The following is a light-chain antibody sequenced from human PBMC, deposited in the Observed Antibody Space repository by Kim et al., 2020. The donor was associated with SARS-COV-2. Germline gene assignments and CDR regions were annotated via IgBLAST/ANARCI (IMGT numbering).Light chain of an antibody. Sequence: QRLTISCSESSSNIGSNTVNWYHQLPGTAPKLLIYSNNRRPSGVPDRFSGSKSGTSASRAISGLQSEDEADYYCAAWDDSLNGRGVFGGGTQLTVL. CDR1: SSNIGSNT. J-gene: IGLJ2*01. V-gene: IGLV1-44*01. CDR3: AAWDDSLNGRGV. CDR2: SNN.